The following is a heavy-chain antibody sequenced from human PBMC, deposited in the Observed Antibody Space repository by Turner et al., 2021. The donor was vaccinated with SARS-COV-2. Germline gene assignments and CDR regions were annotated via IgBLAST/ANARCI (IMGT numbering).Heavy chain of an antibody. CDR1: GFTFSSYG. CDR2: ISYDGSNK. CDR3: AKDGAPFLLYFGEPTFYFDY. J-gene: IGHJ4*02. D-gene: IGHD3-10*01. Sequence: QVQLVESGGGVVQPGWSLRLSCAASGFTFSSYGMHWVRQDPGKGLEWLAFISYDGSNKYYADSVKGRFTISRDNSKNTLYLQMNSLRAEDTAVYYCAKDGAPFLLYFGEPTFYFDYWGQGTLVTVSS. V-gene: IGHV3-30*18.